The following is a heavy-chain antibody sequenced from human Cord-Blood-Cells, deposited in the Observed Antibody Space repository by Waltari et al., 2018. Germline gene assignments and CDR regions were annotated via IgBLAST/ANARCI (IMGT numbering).Heavy chain of an antibody. Sequence: QVQLVQSGAEVKKPGSSVKVSCKASGGTFSSYAISWVRQAPGQGLEWMGRIIPILGIANYAQKFQGRVTITADKSTSTAYMELSSLRSEDTAVYYCARDPTSAIQDVGFFDYWGQGILVTVSS. CDR3: ARDPTSAIQDVGFFDY. J-gene: IGHJ4*02. V-gene: IGHV1-69*09. CDR1: GGTFSSYA. CDR2: IIPILGIA. D-gene: IGHD1-1*01.